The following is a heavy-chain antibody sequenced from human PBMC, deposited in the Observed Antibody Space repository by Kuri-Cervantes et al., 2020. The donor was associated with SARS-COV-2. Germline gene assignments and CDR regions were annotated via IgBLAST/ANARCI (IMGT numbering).Heavy chain of an antibody. Sequence: GESLKISCVATGFTFSGYTMNWVRQAPGKALQWVSSISGSGSYIYYADSVKGRFTVSRDSAKNSLYLQMNSLRAEDTAVYYCARDDEVTTHYGAAFDIWGQGTMVTVSS. V-gene: IGHV3-21*01. D-gene: IGHD4-11*01. J-gene: IGHJ3*02. CDR3: ARDDEVTTHYGAAFDI. CDR1: GFTFSGYT. CDR2: ISGSGSYI.